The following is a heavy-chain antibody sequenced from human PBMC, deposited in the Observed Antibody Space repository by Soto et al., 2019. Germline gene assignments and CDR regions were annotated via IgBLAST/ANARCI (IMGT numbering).Heavy chain of an antibody. D-gene: IGHD3-16*01. J-gene: IGHJ3*02. CDR2: ISSSSSYI. V-gene: IGHV3-21*01. CDR1: GFTFISYS. Sequence: PWGSLRLSCAASGFTFISYSINFFRHSPLEWLEWVSSISSSSSYIYYADSVKGRFTISRDNAKNSLYLQMNSLRAEDTAVYYCARSDDYDYVWGSYAFDIWGQGTMVTVSS. CDR3: ARSDDYDYVWGSYAFDI.